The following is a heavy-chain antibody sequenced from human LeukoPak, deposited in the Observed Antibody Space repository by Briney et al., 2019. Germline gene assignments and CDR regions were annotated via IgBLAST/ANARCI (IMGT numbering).Heavy chain of an antibody. Sequence: GGSLRLSCAASGFTFSSYWVHWVRQAPGKGLVWVSRINSDGRSITYADSVKGRFTISRDNAKNTLYLQMSSLRAEDTAVYYCARGLVGLYYYYYYMDVWGKGTTVTVSS. CDR2: INSDGRSI. CDR1: GFTFSSYW. V-gene: IGHV3-74*01. J-gene: IGHJ6*03. CDR3: ARGLVGLYYYYYYMDV. D-gene: IGHD2-21*01.